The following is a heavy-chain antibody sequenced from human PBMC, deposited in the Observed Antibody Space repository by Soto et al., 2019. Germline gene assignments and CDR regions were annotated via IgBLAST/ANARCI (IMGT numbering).Heavy chain of an antibody. CDR1: GFTFSRYC. D-gene: IGHD2-2*01. Sequence: GAPVKGSCKASGFTFSRYCISWVRQAPGQGLEWMGWISAYNGNTNYAQKLQGRVTMTTDTSTSTAYMELRSLRSDDTAVYYCANCHLGYCSSTSCYGYNWFDPWGQGTLVTVSS. CDR3: ANCHLGYCSSTSCYGYNWFDP. V-gene: IGHV1-18*01. CDR2: ISAYNGNT. J-gene: IGHJ5*02.